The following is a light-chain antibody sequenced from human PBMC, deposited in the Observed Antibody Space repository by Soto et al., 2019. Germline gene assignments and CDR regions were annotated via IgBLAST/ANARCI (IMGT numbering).Light chain of an antibody. Sequence: DIQMTQSPSTLSASVGDRVIITCRASQSISSWLAWYQQKPGKAPXLLLYDASSLASGVPSRFSGSGSETGFTLTISSLQPEDFATYYCQQYNSYGTFGQGTKVDIK. CDR2: DAS. CDR3: QQYNSYGT. CDR1: QSISSW. J-gene: IGKJ1*01. V-gene: IGKV1-5*01.